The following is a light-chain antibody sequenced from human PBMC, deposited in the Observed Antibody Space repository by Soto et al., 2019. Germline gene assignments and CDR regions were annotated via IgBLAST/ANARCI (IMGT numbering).Light chain of an antibody. J-gene: IGKJ1*01. V-gene: IGKV3-20*01. CDR3: QQYGRSPRT. CDR1: QSVGTS. Sequence: EIVLTQSPVTLSLPPGERGTLSCRASQSVGTSLAWYQQKPGQAPRLLIYGASNRATGIPDRFSGSGSGTDFTLTISKLEPEDFAVYHCQQYGRSPRTFGQGTKVELK. CDR2: GAS.